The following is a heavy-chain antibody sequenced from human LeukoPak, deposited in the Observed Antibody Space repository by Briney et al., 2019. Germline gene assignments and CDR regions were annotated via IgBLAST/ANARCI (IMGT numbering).Heavy chain of an antibody. J-gene: IGHJ1*01. CDR3: ARDYANYYFQY. D-gene: IGHD4/OR15-4a*01. V-gene: IGHV4-4*01. CDR2: IYHDGTT. CDR1: RGSISSSNW. Sequence: PAGTLSLTCTVSRGSISSSNWWRWVRQPPGKGLEWIGEIYHDGTTNYNPSLKSRVTMSVDKSKNQFSLRLSSVTAADTAVYFCARDYANYYFQYWGQGTLVTVSS.